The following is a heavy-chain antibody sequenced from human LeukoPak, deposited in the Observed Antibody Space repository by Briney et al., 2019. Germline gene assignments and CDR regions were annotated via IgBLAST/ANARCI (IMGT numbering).Heavy chain of an antibody. CDR1: GFTFSSYA. V-gene: IGHV3-23*01. CDR2: ISGSGGST. Sequence: GGSLRLSCAASGFTFSSYAMSWARQAPGKGLEWVSAISGSGGSTYYADSVKGRFTISRDNSKNTLYLQMNSLRAEDTAVYYCAKDPYYSGSYLFDYWGQGTLVTVSS. CDR3: AKDPYYSGSYLFDY. J-gene: IGHJ4*02. D-gene: IGHD1-26*01.